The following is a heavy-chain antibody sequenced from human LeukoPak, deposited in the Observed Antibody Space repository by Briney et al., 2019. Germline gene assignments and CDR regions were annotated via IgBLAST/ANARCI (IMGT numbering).Heavy chain of an antibody. CDR3: ARMMTFFDP. J-gene: IGHJ5*02. D-gene: IGHD3-16*01. Sequence: PSQTLSLTCTVSGGPISSGSYYWSWIRQPAGKGLEWIGRIYTSGSTNYNPSLKSRVTISVDTSKNQFSLKLSSVTAADTAVYYCARMMTFFDPWGQGTLVTVSS. CDR2: IYTSGST. CDR1: GGPISSGSYY. V-gene: IGHV4-61*02.